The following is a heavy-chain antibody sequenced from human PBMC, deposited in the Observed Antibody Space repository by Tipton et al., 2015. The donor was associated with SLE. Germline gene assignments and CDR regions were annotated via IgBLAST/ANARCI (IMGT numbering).Heavy chain of an antibody. J-gene: IGHJ4*02. D-gene: IGHD3-10*01. CDR3: ARANGYYGSGSYSFDY. CDR1: GGSFSGYY. Sequence: TLSLTCAVYGGSFSGYYWSWIRQPPGKGLEWVGEINHSGSTNYNPSLKSRVTISVDTSKNQFSLKLSSVTAADTAVYYCARANGYYGSGSYSFDYWGQGTLVTVSP. V-gene: IGHV4-34*01. CDR2: INHSGST.